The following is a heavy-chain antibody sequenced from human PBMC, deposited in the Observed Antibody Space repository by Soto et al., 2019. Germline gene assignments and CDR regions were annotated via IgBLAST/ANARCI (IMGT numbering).Heavy chain of an antibody. J-gene: IGHJ4*02. V-gene: IGHV3-30*18. CDR3: AKGYYYDSSGLGPFDY. Sequence: VGSLRLSCAASGFTFSSYGMHWVRQAPGKGLEWVAVISYDGSNKYYADSVKGRFTISRDNSKNTLYLQMNSLRAEDTAVYYCAKGYYYDSSGLGPFDYWGQGTLVTVSS. D-gene: IGHD3-22*01. CDR2: ISYDGSNK. CDR1: GFTFSSYG.